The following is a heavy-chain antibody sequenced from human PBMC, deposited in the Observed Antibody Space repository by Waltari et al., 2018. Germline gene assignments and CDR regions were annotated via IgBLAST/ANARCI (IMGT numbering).Heavy chain of an antibody. V-gene: IGHV4-31*03. J-gene: IGHJ3*02. CDR1: GGSISSGGYY. CDR2: IYYSGST. D-gene: IGHD2-15*01. CDR3: ARYIVVVVAAKINAFDI. Sequence: QVQLQESGPGLVKPSQTLSLTCPVSGGSISSGGYYWSWIRQHPGKGLEWIGYIYYSGSTYYNPSLKSRLTISVDTSKNQFSLRLSSVTAADTAVYYCARYIVVVVAAKINAFDIWGQGTMVTVSS.